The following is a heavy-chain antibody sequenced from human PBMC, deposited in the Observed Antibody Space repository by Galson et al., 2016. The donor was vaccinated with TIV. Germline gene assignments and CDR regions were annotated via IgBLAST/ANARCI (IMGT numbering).Heavy chain of an antibody. CDR1: GFTVSGYS. J-gene: IGHJ4*02. CDR2: IHVDGRT. Sequence: SLRLSCAASGFTVSGYSLTWVRQAPGKGLEWVSIIHVDGRTYYGGAVRDRVTISRDNSKNTVYLQMSSLRAEDTAVYYCARDGRAEGDYNAWGDYWGQGALVTVSS. D-gene: IGHD4-11*01. CDR3: ARDGRAEGDYNAWGDY. V-gene: IGHV3-66*01.